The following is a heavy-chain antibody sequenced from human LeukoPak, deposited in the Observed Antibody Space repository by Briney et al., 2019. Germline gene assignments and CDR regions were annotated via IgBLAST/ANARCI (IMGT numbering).Heavy chain of an antibody. D-gene: IGHD6-19*01. CDR2: IYSGGNT. Sequence: GGSLRLSCAASGFTVSFNYMSWVRQAPGKGLEWISVIYSGGNTYYADSVKGRFTISRDDSKNTRYLQMNSLRAEDTAIYYCARAQWRTYSYYYMDVWGKGTTVTVSS. CDR1: GFTVSFNY. CDR3: ARAQWRTYSYYYMDV. V-gene: IGHV3-53*01. J-gene: IGHJ6*03.